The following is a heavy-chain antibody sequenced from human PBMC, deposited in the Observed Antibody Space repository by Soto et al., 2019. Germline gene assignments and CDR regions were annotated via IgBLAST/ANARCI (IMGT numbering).Heavy chain of an antibody. V-gene: IGHV4-30-2*01. Sequence: PSETLSLTCAVSGGSIDSTAYSVSWIRQPPGKGLEWIGYVSHRGTAYSIPSLNGRLTLSMDSSQTQFSLKLTSVTAADSAVYYCARIHWSQSSLDYWGRGILVTVSS. D-gene: IGHD6-19*01. CDR2: VSHRGTA. CDR3: ARIHWSQSSLDY. J-gene: IGHJ4*02. CDR1: GGSIDSTAYS.